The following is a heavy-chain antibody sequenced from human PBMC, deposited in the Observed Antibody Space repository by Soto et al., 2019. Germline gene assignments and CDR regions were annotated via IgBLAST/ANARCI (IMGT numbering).Heavy chain of an antibody. V-gene: IGHV1-18*01. CDR2: ISAYNGNT. CDR1: GYTFTSYG. D-gene: IGHD3-3*01. J-gene: IGHJ6*02. CDR3: ASDFRTRSGYSYYYYYGMDV. Sequence: ASLKVSCKASGYTFTSYGISWVRQAPGQGLEWMGWISAYNGNTNYAQKLQGRVTMTTDTSTSTAYMELRSLRSDDTAVYYCASDFRTRSGYSYYYYYGMDVWGQGTTVTVSS.